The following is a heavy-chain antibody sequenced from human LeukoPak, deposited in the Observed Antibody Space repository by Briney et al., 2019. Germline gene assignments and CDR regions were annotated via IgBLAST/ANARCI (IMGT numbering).Heavy chain of an antibody. CDR2: FDPQDGET. Sequence: ASVKVSCKVSGYTLNESSMHWVRQAPGKGLEWMGGFDPQDGETIYAQKFQGRVTMTEDTSTDTAYMELSSLRSEDTAVYYCATIAREFSSYGMDVWGQGTRVTVSS. CDR1: GYTLNESS. J-gene: IGHJ6*02. D-gene: IGHD3-10*01. V-gene: IGHV1-24*01. CDR3: ATIAREFSSYGMDV.